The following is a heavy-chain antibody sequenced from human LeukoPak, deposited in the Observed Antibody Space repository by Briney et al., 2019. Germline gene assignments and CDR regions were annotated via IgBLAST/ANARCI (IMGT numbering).Heavy chain of an antibody. CDR1: GGSISGYY. V-gene: IGHV4-59*01. D-gene: IGHD2-15*01. Sequence: SETLSLTCTVSGGSISGYYWSWIRQPPGKGLEWIAYIYYNGISNYNPSLKSRVTISVDTSKNQFSLKLSSVTAADTAVYYCARAEGYCSGGSCYQLPSPYYYYGMDVWGQGTTVTVSS. J-gene: IGHJ6*02. CDR3: ARAEGYCSGGSCYQLPSPYYYYGMDV. CDR2: IYYNGIS.